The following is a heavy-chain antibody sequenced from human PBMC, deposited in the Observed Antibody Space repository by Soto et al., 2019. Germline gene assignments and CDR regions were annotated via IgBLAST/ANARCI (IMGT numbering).Heavy chain of an antibody. J-gene: IGHJ4*02. CDR3: VRGGGYDSFDF. V-gene: IGHV4-30-2*06. D-gene: IGHD2-15*01. CDR1: CVTMSYGGYS. Sequence: ASETLSLRWSFSCVTMSYGGYSWNWIRQSLRKGLEWLGYIPHLGTPYHNPSFRSRLSLSIDRTRNQFFLSLSSMNAADKAVSYCVRGGGYDSFDFWGQGIQVTSPQ. CDR2: IPHLGTP.